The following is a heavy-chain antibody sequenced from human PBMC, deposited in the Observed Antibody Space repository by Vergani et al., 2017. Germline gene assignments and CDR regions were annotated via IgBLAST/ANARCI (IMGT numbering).Heavy chain of an antibody. J-gene: IGHJ4*02. CDR3: TGDWVVTAIRAVYFFDY. CDR2: ITPNSGAT. D-gene: IGHD2-21*02. CDR1: GYTFTDYY. Sequence: QVQRVQSGAEVKKPGASVKASCKVFGYTFTDYYMHGVRQAPGQGLEWMGRITPNSGATYSPQKFQGRVTMPRDTSISTAYMELSRLSVDDTAVYFCTGDWVVTAIRAVYFFDYWCQGTLVTVSS. V-gene: IGHV1-2*06.